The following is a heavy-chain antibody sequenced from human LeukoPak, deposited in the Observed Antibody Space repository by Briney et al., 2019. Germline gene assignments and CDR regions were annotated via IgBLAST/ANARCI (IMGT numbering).Heavy chain of an antibody. J-gene: IGHJ5*02. V-gene: IGHV4-59*01. Sequence: SETLSLTCTVSGGSISSYYWSWIRQPPGKGLEWIGYIYYSESTNYNPSLKSRVTISVDTSKNQFSLKLSSVTAADTAVYYCARVGYYGSGSYVRFDPWGQGTLVTVSS. D-gene: IGHD3-10*01. CDR1: GGSISSYY. CDR3: ARVGYYGSGSYVRFDP. CDR2: IYYSEST.